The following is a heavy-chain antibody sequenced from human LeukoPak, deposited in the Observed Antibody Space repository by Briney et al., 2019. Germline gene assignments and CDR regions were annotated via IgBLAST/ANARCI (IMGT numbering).Heavy chain of an antibody. CDR2: ISAYNGNT. CDR3: ARDGGRYSSGYDY. D-gene: IGHD6-19*01. V-gene: IGHV1-18*01. J-gene: IGHJ4*02. Sequence: ASVKVSCKASGYTFTSDGISWVRQAPGQGLEWMGWISAYNGNTNYAQKLQGRVTMTTDTSTSTAYIELRSLRSDDTAVYYCARDGGRYSSGYDYWGQGTLVTVSS. CDR1: GYTFTSDG.